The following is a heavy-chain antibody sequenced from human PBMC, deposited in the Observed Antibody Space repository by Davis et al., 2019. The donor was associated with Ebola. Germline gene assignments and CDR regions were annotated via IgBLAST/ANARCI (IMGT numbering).Heavy chain of an antibody. CDR3: ARSCSSTNCYPDY. CDR2: TRNRANSYTT. D-gene: IGHD2-2*01. Sequence: PGGSLRPSCAASGFTLSDHYMDWVRQAPGKGLQWVGRTRNRANSYTTEYAASVKGRFTISRDDSKNSLYLQMNSLRTEDTALYYCARSCSSTNCYPDYWGQGTLVTVSS. V-gene: IGHV3-72*01. CDR1: GFTLSDHY. J-gene: IGHJ4*02.